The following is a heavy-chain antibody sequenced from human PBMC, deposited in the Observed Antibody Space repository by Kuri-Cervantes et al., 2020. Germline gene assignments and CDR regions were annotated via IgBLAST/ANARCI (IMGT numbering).Heavy chain of an antibody. V-gene: IGHV3-7*01. D-gene: IGHD1-26*01. Sequence: GGSLRLSCKGSGYNFNVYWIGWVRQAPGKGLEWVANIKQDGSEKYYVDSVKGRFTISRDNAKNSLYLQMNSLRAEDTAVYYCARDLEWELPNGTGAMDVWGKGTTVTVSS. CDR1: GYNFNVYW. CDR3: ARDLEWELPNGTGAMDV. CDR2: IKQDGSEK. J-gene: IGHJ6*03.